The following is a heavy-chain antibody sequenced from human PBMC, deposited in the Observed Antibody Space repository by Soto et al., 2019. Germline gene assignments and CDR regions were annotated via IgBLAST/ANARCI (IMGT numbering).Heavy chain of an antibody. CDR2: IIPIFGTA. CDR3: ASLHYYYDSSGYYTSVDY. CDR1: GGTFSSYA. V-gene: IGHV1-69*13. J-gene: IGHJ4*02. Sequence: ASVKVRCKASGGTFSSYAISWVRQAPGQGLEWMGGIIPIFGTANYAQKFQGRVTITADESTSTAYMELSSLRSEDTAVYYCASLHYYYDSSGYYTSVDYWGQGTLVTVSS. D-gene: IGHD3-22*01.